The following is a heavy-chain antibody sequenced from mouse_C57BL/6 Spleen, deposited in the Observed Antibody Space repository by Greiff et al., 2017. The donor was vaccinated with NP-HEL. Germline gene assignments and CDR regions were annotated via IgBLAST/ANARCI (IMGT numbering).Heavy chain of an antibody. J-gene: IGHJ1*03. CDR3: ARRYYGSSYPHWYFDV. Sequence: VQLQQSGAELVKPGASVKISCKASGYAFSSYWMNWVKQRPGKGLEWIGQIYPGDGDNNYNGKFKGKATLTAYKSSSTAYMQLSSLTSEDSAVSFWARRYYGSSYPHWYFDVWGTGTTVTVSS. CDR2: IYPGDGDN. D-gene: IGHD1-1*01. CDR1: GYAFSSYW. V-gene: IGHV1-80*01.